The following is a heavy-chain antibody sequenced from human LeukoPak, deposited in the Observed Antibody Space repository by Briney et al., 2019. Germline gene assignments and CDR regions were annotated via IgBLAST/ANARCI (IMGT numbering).Heavy chain of an antibody. J-gene: IGHJ3*02. V-gene: IGHV4-59*12. D-gene: IGHD2-15*01. CDR2: IYYSGST. CDR1: GGSISSYY. CDR3: ARDRDREGAFDI. Sequence: KPSETLSLTCTVSGGSISSYYWSWIRQPPGKGLEWIGYIYYSGSTYYNPSLKSRVTISVDTSKNQFSLKLSSVTAADTAVYYCARDRDREGAFDIWGQGTMVTVSS.